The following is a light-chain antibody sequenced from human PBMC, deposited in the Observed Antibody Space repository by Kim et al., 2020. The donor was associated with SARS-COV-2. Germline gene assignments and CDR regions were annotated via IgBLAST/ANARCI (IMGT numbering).Light chain of an antibody. CDR1: QSVLYDSNNKNY. CDR3: QQYYITPHT. CDR2: WAS. Sequence: DIVMTQSPDSLAVSLGERATINCKSSQSVLYDSNNKNYLAWYQQRPGQPPNLLIYWASTREPGVPDRFSGSGSGTDFTLTISSLQAEDVAVYYCQQYYITPHTFGQGTKLEI. V-gene: IGKV4-1*01. J-gene: IGKJ2*01.